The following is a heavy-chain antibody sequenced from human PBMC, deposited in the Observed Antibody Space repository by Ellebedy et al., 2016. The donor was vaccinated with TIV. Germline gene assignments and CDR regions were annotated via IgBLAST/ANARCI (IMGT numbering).Heavy chain of an antibody. CDR2: INSDGSDT. V-gene: IGHV3-74*01. CDR1: GFTFSSSW. Sequence: GESLKISCAASGFTFSSSWVHWVRQAPGKGLVWVSRINSDGSDTAYADSVRGRFTISRDNAKNTLYLQMNSLRAEDTAVYYCAAVQYWEAVFDMWGQGTMVTVSS. J-gene: IGHJ3*02. CDR3: AAVQYWEAVFDM. D-gene: IGHD2-8*02.